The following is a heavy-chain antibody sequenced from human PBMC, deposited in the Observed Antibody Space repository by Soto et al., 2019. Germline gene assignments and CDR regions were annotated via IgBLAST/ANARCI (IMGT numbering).Heavy chain of an antibody. Sequence: QVQLVQSGAEVKKPGASVKVSCKASGYTFTGYYMHWVRQAPGQGLEWMGWINPNSGGTNYAQKFQGWVTMTRDTSISTAYMELSRLRSDDTAVYYCARALSFCSGSSCYFHYYYGMDVWGQGTTVTVSS. CDR1: GYTFTGYY. CDR2: INPNSGGT. V-gene: IGHV1-2*04. D-gene: IGHD2-15*01. J-gene: IGHJ6*02. CDR3: ARALSFCSGSSCYFHYYYGMDV.